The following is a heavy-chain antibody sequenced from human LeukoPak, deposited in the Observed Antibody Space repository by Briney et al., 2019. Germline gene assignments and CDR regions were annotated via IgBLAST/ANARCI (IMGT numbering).Heavy chain of an antibody. CDR3: ARGVPSFIYYYYGMDV. D-gene: IGHD1-1*01. Sequence: GASVKVSCKASGGTFSSYAISWVRQAPGQGLEWMGGIIPIFGTANYAQKFQGRVTITADESTSTAYMELSSLRSEDTAVYYCARGVPSFIYYYYGMDVWGQGTTVTVSS. CDR1: GGTFSSYA. CDR2: IIPIFGTA. V-gene: IGHV1-69*13. J-gene: IGHJ6*02.